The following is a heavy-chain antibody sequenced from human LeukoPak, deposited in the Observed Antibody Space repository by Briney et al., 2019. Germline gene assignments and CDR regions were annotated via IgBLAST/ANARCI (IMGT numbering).Heavy chain of an antibody. CDR1: GFTFSSYD. CDR2: IGTAGDT. V-gene: IGHV3-13*01. D-gene: IGHD3-22*01. Sequence: RPGGSLRLSCAASGFTFSSYDMHWVRQATGKGLEWVSAIGTAGDTYYPGSVKGRFTISRQNAKNSLYLQMNSLRTGDTAVYYCVGALDGGGYYDSRYFDLWGRGTLVTVSS. J-gene: IGHJ2*01. CDR3: VGALDGGGYYDSRYFDL.